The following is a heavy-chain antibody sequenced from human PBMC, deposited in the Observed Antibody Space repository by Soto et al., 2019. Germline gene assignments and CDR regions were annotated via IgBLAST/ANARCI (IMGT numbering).Heavy chain of an antibody. CDR3: ERKHSLTDQYKVVVIDTPNDAFDI. Sequence: ETLSLTCTVSGGSISSSSYYWGWIRQPPGKGLEWVSVIYSGGSTYYADSVKGRFTISRDNSKNTLYLQMNSLRAEDTAVYYCERKHSLTDQYKVVVIDTPNDAFDIWGQGKMVTVSS. CDR2: IYSGGST. D-gene: IGHD2-21*01. V-gene: IGHV3-66*01. CDR1: GGSISSSSYY. J-gene: IGHJ3*02.